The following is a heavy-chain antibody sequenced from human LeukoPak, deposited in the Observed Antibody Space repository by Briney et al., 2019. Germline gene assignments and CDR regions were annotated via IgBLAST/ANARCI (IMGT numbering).Heavy chain of an antibody. J-gene: IGHJ4*02. V-gene: IGHV3-7*05. CDR1: GFTFSSYW. CDR2: IKQDGSEK. CDR3: ARDQRYCSSSSCPWEPFDY. Sequence: PGGSLRLSCAASGFTFSSYWMSWVRQAPGKGLEWVANIKQDGSEKYYVDSVKGRFTISRDNAKNSLYLQMNSLRAGDTAVYYCARDQRYCSSSSCPWEPFDYWGQGTLVTVSS. D-gene: IGHD2-2*01.